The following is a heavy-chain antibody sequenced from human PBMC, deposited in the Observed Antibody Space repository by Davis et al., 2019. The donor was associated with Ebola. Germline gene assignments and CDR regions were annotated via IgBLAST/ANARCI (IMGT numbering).Heavy chain of an antibody. CDR2: INAGNGNA. J-gene: IGHJ3*02. CDR3: ARDEQQIRPAFDI. Sequence: ASVKVSCKASGYTFTSYGIHWVRQAPGQRLEWMGWINAGNGNAKYSQKFQGRVTITRDTSASTAYMELSSLRSEDTAVYYCARDEQQIRPAFDIWGQGTEVTVSS. D-gene: IGHD6-13*01. V-gene: IGHV1-3*01. CDR1: GYTFTSYG.